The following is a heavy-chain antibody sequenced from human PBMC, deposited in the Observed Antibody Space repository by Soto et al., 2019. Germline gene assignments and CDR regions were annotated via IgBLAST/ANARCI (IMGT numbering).Heavy chain of an antibody. J-gene: IGHJ4*02. D-gene: IGHD1-26*01. Sequence: QVQLVESGGGVVQPGRSLRLSCAASGFTFSSYGMHWVRQAPGKGLEWVAVIWYDGSNKYYADSVKGRFTISRDNSKNTLYLQMNSLRAEDTAVYYCARGRALGSSHPPFDYWGQGTLVTVSS. CDR2: IWYDGSNK. V-gene: IGHV3-33*01. CDR3: ARGRALGSSHPPFDY. CDR1: GFTFSSYG.